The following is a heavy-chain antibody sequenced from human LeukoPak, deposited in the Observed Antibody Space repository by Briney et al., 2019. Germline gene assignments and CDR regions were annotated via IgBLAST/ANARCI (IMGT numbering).Heavy chain of an antibody. CDR2: IRSKANSYAT. CDR3: TAPHPDYGGNSLHWYFDL. D-gene: IGHD4-23*01. V-gene: IGHV3-73*01. CDR1: GFTFSGSA. Sequence: GGSLRLSCAASGFTFSGSAMHWVRQASGKGLEWVGCIRSKANSYATAYAASVKGRFTISRDDSKNTAYLQMNSLKTEDTAVYYCTAPHPDYGGNSLHWYFDLWGRGTLVTVSS. J-gene: IGHJ2*01.